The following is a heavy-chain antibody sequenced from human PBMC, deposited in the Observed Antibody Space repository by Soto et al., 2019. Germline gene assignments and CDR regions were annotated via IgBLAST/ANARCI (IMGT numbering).Heavy chain of an antibody. V-gene: IGHV1-69*01. CDR3: ARDLEFRDGNISHLDY. J-gene: IGHJ4*02. CDR2: IMPIIGTA. Sequence: QVQLVQSGAEVKKPGSSVKVSCKASGGTFSSHVFNWVRQAPGQGLEWMGGIMPIIGTANYAQKFQGRVTINADEYTSTAYMELSSMRSEDTAVYYCARDLEFRDGNISHLDYWGQGALVTVSS. CDR1: GGTFSSHV. D-gene: IGHD3-10*01.